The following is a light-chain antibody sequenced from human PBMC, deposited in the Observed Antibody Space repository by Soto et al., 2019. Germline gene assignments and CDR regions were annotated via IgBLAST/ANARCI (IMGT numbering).Light chain of an antibody. V-gene: IGKV3-20*01. CDR3: QQYNYSPGS. CDR2: DAS. Sequence: EVVLTQSLGTLSLSPGERATLSCRASESVGTYFAWYQQKPGQAPRLLIHDASIRATGVPDRFSGSGSGTDFILTISRLDPEDFAVYYCQQYNYSPGSFGQGTTVEFK. CDR1: ESVGTY. J-gene: IGKJ1*01.